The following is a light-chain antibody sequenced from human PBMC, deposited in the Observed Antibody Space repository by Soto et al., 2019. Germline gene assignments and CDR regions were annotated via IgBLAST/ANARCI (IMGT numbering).Light chain of an antibody. Sequence: QSALTQPRSVSGSPGQSVTISCTGTSGDIGGYNYVSWYQQHPGKAPKLMIYDVNKRPSGVPDRFSGSKSGNTASLTITGLQAEDEADYYCCSYGATCFGTGTKLTVL. CDR1: SGDIGGYNY. J-gene: IGLJ1*01. CDR2: DVN. CDR3: CSYGATC. V-gene: IGLV2-11*01.